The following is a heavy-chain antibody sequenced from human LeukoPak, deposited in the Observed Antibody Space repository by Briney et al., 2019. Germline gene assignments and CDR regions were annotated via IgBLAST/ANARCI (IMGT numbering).Heavy chain of an antibody. D-gene: IGHD7-27*01. CDR2: INWNGGST. Sequence: PGGSLRLSCTASGFTFDDYGMSWVRQAPGKGLEWVSGINWNGGSTGYADSVRGRFTISRDNAESSLYLQMNSLRAEDTAVYYCARGHWGLDYWGRGTLVTVSS. CDR1: GFTFDDYG. J-gene: IGHJ4*02. V-gene: IGHV3-20*04. CDR3: ARGHWGLDY.